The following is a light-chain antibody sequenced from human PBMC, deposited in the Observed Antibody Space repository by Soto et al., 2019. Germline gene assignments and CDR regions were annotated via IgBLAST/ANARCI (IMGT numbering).Light chain of an antibody. CDR1: QGIRNE. V-gene: IGKV1-6*01. CDR2: AAS. CDR3: LQDYDYPRA. Sequence: ALPMTQSPSSLSASVGDRVTITCRATQGIRNELGWYQQKPGKAPKLLIYAASSLQNGVLSRFSVSASGTDFTLTITSLQPEDFATYYCLQDYDYPRAFGQGTKVECK. J-gene: IGKJ1*01.